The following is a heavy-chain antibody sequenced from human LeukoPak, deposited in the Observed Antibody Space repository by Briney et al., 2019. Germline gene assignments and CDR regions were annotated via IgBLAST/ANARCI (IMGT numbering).Heavy chain of an antibody. V-gene: IGHV1-69*13. Sequence: ASVKVSCKPSGDTFSTYAISWVRQAPGHGLEWMGGIIPIFGTANYAQKFQGRVTITADESTSTAYMELNSLRSEDTAVYYCARGRMTGTYVFNYWGQGTLVTVSS. CDR2: IIPIFGTA. CDR3: ARGRMTGTYVFNY. J-gene: IGHJ4*02. CDR1: GDTFSTYA. D-gene: IGHD3-9*01.